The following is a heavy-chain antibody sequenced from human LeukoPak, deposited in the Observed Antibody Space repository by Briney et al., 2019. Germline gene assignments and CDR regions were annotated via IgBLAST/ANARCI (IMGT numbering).Heavy chain of an antibody. Sequence: GASVKVSCKASGYTFTSYYMHWVRQAPGQGLEWMGIINPSGGSTSYAQKSQGRVTMARDTSTSTVYMELSSLRSEDTAVYYCARDDPVVGATGYWGQGTLVTVSS. J-gene: IGHJ4*02. CDR1: GYTFTSYY. CDR2: INPSGGST. CDR3: ARDDPVVGATGY. D-gene: IGHD1-26*01. V-gene: IGHV1-46*01.